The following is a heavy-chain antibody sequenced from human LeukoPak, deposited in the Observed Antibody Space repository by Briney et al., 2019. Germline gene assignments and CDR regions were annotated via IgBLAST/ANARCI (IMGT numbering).Heavy chain of an antibody. CDR2: FHTAGDI. Sequence: GRSLRLSCAASGFTFSNYDMHWVRQATGKGLEWVSAFHTAGDIHYSGSVKGRFATSRENAKNSFYLQMNNLRAGDTAVYYCARGSCSSRSCYKRVNGLDVWGQGTPVTVSS. CDR3: ARGSCSSRSCYKRVNGLDV. J-gene: IGHJ6*02. CDR1: GFTFSNYD. V-gene: IGHV3-13*01. D-gene: IGHD2-2*01.